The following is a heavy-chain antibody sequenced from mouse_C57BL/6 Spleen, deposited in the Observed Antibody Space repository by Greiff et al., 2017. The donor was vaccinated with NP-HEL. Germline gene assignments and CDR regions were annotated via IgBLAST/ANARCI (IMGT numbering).Heavy chain of an antibody. CDR1: GFTFSDFY. CDR3: ARVYYGYRGYFDV. D-gene: IGHD2-2*01. CDR2: SRNKANDYTT. J-gene: IGHJ1*03. Sequence: EVQVVESGGGLVQSGRSLRLSCATSGFTFSDFYMEWVRQAPGKGLEWIAASRNKANDYTTEYSASVKGRFIVSRDTSQSILYLQMNALRAEDTAIYYCARVYYGYRGYFDVWGTGTTVTVSS. V-gene: IGHV7-1*01.